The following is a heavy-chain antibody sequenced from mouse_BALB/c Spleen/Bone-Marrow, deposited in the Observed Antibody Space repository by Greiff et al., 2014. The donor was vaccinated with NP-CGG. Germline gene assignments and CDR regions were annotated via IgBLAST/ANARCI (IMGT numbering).Heavy chain of an antibody. Sequence: VQVVESASELARPGASVKLSCRASGYTFTSYTMQWVKQRPGQGLEWIGYLNPRGGYTDYNQKFKDRTALTADKSSSTAYMQLSRLTSEDSAVYYCAREGITTAYFDYWGQGTTLTVSS. CDR1: GYTFTSYT. J-gene: IGHJ2*01. CDR3: AREGITTAYFDY. D-gene: IGHD1-2*01. V-gene: IGHV1-4*02. CDR2: LNPRGGYT.